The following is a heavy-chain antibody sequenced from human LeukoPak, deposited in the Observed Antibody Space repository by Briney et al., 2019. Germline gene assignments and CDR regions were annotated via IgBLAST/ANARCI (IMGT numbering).Heavy chain of an antibody. J-gene: IGHJ4*02. CDR1: GYTFTGYY. Sequence: ASVKVSCKASGYTFTGYYMHWVRQAPGQGLEWMGWLNPNSGGTNYAQKFQGRVTMTRDMSTSTVYMELSSLRSEDTAVYYCARDHDILTGLKGYWGQGTLVTVSS. CDR2: LNPNSGGT. CDR3: ARDHDILTGLKGY. D-gene: IGHD3-9*01. V-gene: IGHV1-2*02.